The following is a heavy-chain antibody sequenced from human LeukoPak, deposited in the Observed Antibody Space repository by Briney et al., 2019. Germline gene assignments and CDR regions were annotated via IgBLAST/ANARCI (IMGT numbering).Heavy chain of an antibody. CDR2: IYYSGST. CDR1: GGSISSNY. D-gene: IGHD5-18*01. CDR3: ARRSRYSDYVDF. V-gene: IGHV4-59*08. J-gene: IGHJ4*02. Sequence: KTSETLSLTCTVSGGSISSNYWSWIRQLPGKGLEWIGYIYYSGSTNCNPSLKSRVSISVDTSKKQFSLKLSSVTAADTAVYYCARRSRYSDYVDFWGQGTLVTVSS.